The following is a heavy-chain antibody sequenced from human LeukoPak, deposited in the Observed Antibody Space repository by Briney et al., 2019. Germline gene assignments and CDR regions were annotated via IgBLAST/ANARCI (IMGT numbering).Heavy chain of an antibody. V-gene: IGHV3-23*01. D-gene: IGHD1-26*01. CDR1: GFTFSSYA. CDR2: ISGRGGST. Sequence: GGSLRLSCAASGFTFSSYAMNWVRQAPGKGLEWVSVISGRGGSTYYVDSVKGRFTISRDNSKNTLYLQMNSPTPEDTAVYYCARGGWELLEKSPFDHWGQGTLVTVSS. J-gene: IGHJ4*02. CDR3: ARGGWELLEKSPFDH.